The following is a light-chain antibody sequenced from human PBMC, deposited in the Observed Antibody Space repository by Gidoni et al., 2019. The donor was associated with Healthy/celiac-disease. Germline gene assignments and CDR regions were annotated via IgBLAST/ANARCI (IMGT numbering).Light chain of an antibody. V-gene: IGLV1-40*01. CDR1: SSNIGAGYD. CDR2: GNS. Sequence: QSVLTQPPSVSGAPGQRVTIPCTGSSSNIGAGYDVHWYQQLPGTAPKLLLYGNSNRPSWVPDRFSGSKSGTSASLAITGLQAEDEADYYCQSYDSSLSGTWVFGGGTKLTVL. J-gene: IGLJ3*02. CDR3: QSYDSSLSGTWV.